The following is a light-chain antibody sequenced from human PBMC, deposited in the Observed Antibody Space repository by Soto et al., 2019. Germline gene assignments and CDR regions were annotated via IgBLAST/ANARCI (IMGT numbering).Light chain of an antibody. CDR3: CSYAGTTYV. CDR2: EVS. V-gene: IGLV2-23*02. CDR1: SSDVGSYNL. Sequence: QSALTQPASVSGSPGQSITISCTGTSSDVGSYNLVSWYQQHPGKAPKLMIYEVSTRPSGVSNRFSGSKSGNTASQTISGLQAEDEADYYCCSYAGTTYVFGTGTQLTVL. J-gene: IGLJ1*01.